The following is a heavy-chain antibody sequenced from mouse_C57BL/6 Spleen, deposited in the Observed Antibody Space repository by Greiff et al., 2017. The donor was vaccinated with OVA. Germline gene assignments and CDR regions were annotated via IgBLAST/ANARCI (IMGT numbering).Heavy chain of an antibody. CDR2: IDPSDSET. CDR3: ARDYYGSSLGAMDY. Sequence: QVQLQQPGAELVRPGSSVKLSCKASGYTFASYWMHWVKQRPIQGLEWIGNIDPSDSETHYNQKFKDKATLTVDKSSSTAYMQLSSLTSEDSAVYYCARDYYGSSLGAMDYWGQGTSVTVSS. V-gene: IGHV1-52*01. D-gene: IGHD1-1*01. CDR1: GYTFASYW. J-gene: IGHJ4*01.